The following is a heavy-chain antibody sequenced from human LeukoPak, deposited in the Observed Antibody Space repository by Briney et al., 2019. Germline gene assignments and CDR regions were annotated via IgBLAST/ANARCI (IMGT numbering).Heavy chain of an antibody. D-gene: IGHD3-10*01. J-gene: IGHJ6*02. V-gene: IGHV3-23*01. Sequence: GGSLRLSCAASGFTFDNYVMAWFRQAPGKGLEWVATISALFPNTYSADSVKGRFTISRDNSKYTLYLQMNSLRAEDTAVYYCEKDLLSGSGRAGTMDVWGQGTTVTVSS. CDR1: GFTFDNYV. CDR3: EKDLLSGSGRAGTMDV. CDR2: ISALFPNT.